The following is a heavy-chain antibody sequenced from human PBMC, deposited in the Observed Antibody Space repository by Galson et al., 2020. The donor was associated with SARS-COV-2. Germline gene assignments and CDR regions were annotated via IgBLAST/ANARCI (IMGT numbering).Heavy chain of an antibody. CDR2: ISYDGSNK. Sequence: TGGSLRLSCAASGFTFSSYGMHWVRQAPGKGLEWVAVISYDGSNKYYADSVKGRFTISRDNSKNTLYLQMNSLRAEDTAVYYCAKGGVVEWGQGTLVTVSS. J-gene: IGHJ4*02. V-gene: IGHV3-30*18. CDR3: AKGGVVE. D-gene: IGHD2-15*01. CDR1: GFTFSSYG.